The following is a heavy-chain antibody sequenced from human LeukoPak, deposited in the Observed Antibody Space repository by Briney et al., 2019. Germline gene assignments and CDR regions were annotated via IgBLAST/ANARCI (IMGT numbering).Heavy chain of an antibody. CDR1: GGTFSSYA. CDR3: AREVAQQLVPGWFDP. V-gene: IGHV1-69*13. D-gene: IGHD6-13*01. CDR2: IIPIFGTA. J-gene: IGHJ5*02. Sequence: ASVKVSCKASGGTFSSYAISWVRQAPGQGLEWMGGIIPIFGTANYAQKFQGRVTITADESTSTAYMELSSLRSEDTAVYYCAREVAQQLVPGWFDPWGQETLVTVSS.